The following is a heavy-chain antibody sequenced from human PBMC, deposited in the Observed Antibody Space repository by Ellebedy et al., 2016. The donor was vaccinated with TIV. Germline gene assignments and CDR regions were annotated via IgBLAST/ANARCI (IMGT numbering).Heavy chain of an antibody. V-gene: IGHV3-66*01. J-gene: IGHJ6*02. D-gene: IGHD2-8*01. CDR3: ARDVATIPLMVSGYGMDV. CDR1: GFTVSSYY. Sequence: GGSQRLSCAASGFTVSSYYMSWVRQAPGKGLEWVSIIYSGGSTYYVDSVKGRFTISRDNSKNTLFLQMTSLRAEDTAVYFCARDVATIPLMVSGYGMDVWGRGTTVTVSS. CDR2: IYSGGST.